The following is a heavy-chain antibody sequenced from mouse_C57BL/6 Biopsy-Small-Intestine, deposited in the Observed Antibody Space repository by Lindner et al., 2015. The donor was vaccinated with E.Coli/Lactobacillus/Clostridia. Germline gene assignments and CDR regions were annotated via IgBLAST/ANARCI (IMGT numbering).Heavy chain of an antibody. D-gene: IGHD1-1*01. CDR1: GFTSSSYG. V-gene: IGHV5-6*01. J-gene: IGHJ2*01. CDR3: ARLLITTVVDY. Sequence: VQLQESGGDLVKPGGSLKLSCAASGFTSSSYGMSWVRQTPDKRLEWVATISSGGSYTYYPDSVKGRFTISRDNAKNTLYLQMSSLKSEDTAMYYCARLLITTVVDYWGQGTTLTVSS. CDR2: ISSGGSYT.